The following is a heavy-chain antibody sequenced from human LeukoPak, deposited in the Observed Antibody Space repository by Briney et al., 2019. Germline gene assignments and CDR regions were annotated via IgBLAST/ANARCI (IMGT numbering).Heavy chain of an antibody. CDR3: ARNLLGGAAALGY. J-gene: IGHJ4*02. D-gene: IGHD6-13*01. V-gene: IGHV1-69*04. CDR1: GGTFSSYA. Sequence: ASVKVSCKASGGTFSSYAISWVRQAPGQGLEWMGRIIPILGIANYAQKFQGRVTITADKSTSTAYMELSSLRSEDTAVYYCARNLLGGAAALGYWGQGTLVTVSS. CDR2: IIPILGIA.